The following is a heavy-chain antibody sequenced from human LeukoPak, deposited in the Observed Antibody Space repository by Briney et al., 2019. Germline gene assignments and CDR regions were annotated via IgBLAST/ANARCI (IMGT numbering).Heavy chain of an antibody. Sequence: PGGSLRLSCAASGFSFSRFWMSWVRQAPGKGLEWVANIKKDGNEKYYVDSVKGRFTISRDNAKNSLFLQMNSLRAEDTAVYYCARGRYSTESYYFDYWGQGTLVTVSS. CDR2: IKKDGNEK. J-gene: IGHJ4*02. V-gene: IGHV3-7*05. CDR3: ARGRYSTESYYFDY. D-gene: IGHD6-13*01. CDR1: GFSFSRFW.